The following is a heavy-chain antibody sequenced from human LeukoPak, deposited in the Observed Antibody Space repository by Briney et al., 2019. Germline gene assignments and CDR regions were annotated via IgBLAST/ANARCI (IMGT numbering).Heavy chain of an antibody. CDR1: GFIFGNYG. CDR3: ARESETSGWYDY. J-gene: IGHJ4*02. CDR2: ISGDCSST. D-gene: IGHD6-19*01. Sequence: PGGSLRLSCATPGFIFGNYGMHWVRQATSKGLDWVSLISGDCSSTFYADSVRGRFTITRDNTRKSLSLQMSSLRSEDTALYYCARESETSGWYDYWGQGTLVTVSS. V-gene: IGHV3-43*02.